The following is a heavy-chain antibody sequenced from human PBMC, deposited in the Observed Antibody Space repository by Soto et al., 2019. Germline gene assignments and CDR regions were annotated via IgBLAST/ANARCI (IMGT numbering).Heavy chain of an antibody. Sequence: SETLSLTCTVSGGSISNYYWSWLRQPPGKGLEWIGYMYNIGSTNYNPSLRSRVTISVDTSKNQFSLKLSSVTAADTAVYYCATLSAAAGWDYWGQGTLVTVSS. V-gene: IGHV4-4*08. CDR2: MYNIGST. D-gene: IGHD6-13*01. J-gene: IGHJ4*02. CDR1: GGSISNYY. CDR3: ATLSAAAGWDY.